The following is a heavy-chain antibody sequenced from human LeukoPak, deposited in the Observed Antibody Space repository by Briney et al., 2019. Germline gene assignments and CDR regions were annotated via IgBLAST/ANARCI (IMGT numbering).Heavy chain of an antibody. V-gene: IGHV3-21*01. CDR1: GFTFSNYN. CDR3: ARDPYSGAYGNDYYYYMDV. Sequence: GGSLRLSCAASGFTFSNYNMDWVRQAPGKAMEWVSSITSSGTYIFYADSVKGRFTISRDNAKNSLYLQMDSLGPEDTAVYYCARDPYSGAYGNDYYYYMDVWGKGTTVTISS. CDR2: ITSSGTYI. J-gene: IGHJ6*03. D-gene: IGHD1-26*01.